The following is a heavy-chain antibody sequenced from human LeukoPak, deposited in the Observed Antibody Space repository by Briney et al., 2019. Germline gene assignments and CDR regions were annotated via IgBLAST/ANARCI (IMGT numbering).Heavy chain of an antibody. CDR3: ARRKGYCSGGSCYPFDY. J-gene: IGHJ4*02. Sequence: PSETLSLTCTVSGGSISTSTYYWGWISQPPGKGLEWIGTIYYSGSAYYNPSLKSRVTISVDMSKNEFSLQLSSVTAADTAVYYCARRKGYCSGGSCYPFDYWGQGTLVTVSS. D-gene: IGHD2-15*01. CDR1: GGSISTSTYY. CDR2: IYYSGSA. V-gene: IGHV4-39*01.